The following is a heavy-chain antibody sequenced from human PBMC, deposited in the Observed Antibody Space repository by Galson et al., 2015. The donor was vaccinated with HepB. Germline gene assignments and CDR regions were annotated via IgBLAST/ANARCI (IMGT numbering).Heavy chain of an antibody. CDR1: GGTFSSYT. CDR2: IIPILGIA. Sequence: SVKVSCKASGGTFSSYTIGWVRQAPGQGLEWMGRIIPILGIANYAQKFQGRVTITADKSTSTAYMELSSLRSEDTAVYYCADSSGWYGSAFDIWGQGTMVTVSS. J-gene: IGHJ3*02. D-gene: IGHD6-19*01. V-gene: IGHV1-69*02. CDR3: ADSSGWYGSAFDI.